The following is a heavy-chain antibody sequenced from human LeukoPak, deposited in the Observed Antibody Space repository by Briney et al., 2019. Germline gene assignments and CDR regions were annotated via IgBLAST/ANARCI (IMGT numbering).Heavy chain of an antibody. J-gene: IGHJ5*01. Sequence: PSETLSLTCSVSGGSIGSSPYFWGWIRQPPGKGLEGIGNFYYSGSSYYHPSLKSRITISTDTSKNQFSLRLTSVTAADTAVYYCAREYYHFWSGSGYGWTQIDSWGRGILVAVSS. D-gene: IGHD3-3*01. V-gene: IGHV4-39*02. CDR1: GGSIGSSPYF. CDR2: FYYSGSS. CDR3: AREYYHFWSGSGYGWTQIDS.